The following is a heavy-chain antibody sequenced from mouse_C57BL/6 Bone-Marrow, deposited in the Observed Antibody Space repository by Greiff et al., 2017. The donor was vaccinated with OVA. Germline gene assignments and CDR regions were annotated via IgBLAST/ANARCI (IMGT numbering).Heavy chain of an antibody. Sequence: VQLQQSGAELARPGASVKLSCKASGYTFTSYGISWVKQRPGQGLEWIGEIYPRSGNTYYNEKFKGKATLTADKSSSTAYMELRSLTSEDSAFYFCARRSVTTFPYAMDYWGQGTSVTVSS. J-gene: IGHJ4*01. CDR1: GYTFTSYG. V-gene: IGHV1-81*01. CDR3: ARRSVTTFPYAMDY. D-gene: IGHD2-1*01. CDR2: IYPRSGNT.